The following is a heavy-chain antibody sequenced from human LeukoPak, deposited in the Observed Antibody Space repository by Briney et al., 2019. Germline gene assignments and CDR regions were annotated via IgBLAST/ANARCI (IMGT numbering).Heavy chain of an antibody. CDR1: GVSISSSINF. J-gene: IGHJ4*02. CDR2: VHYSGTT. V-gene: IGHV4-39*01. CDR3: ARHEEEDRYNANTFGY. Sequence: KPSEPLSLTCTASGVSISSSINFWGSIRQPPGKGLECIVSVHYSGTTYYIPSLKSRPTLSAATSTTQFSLKMGPVTTAHTAVYYCARHEEEDRYNANTFGYWGQSTLVTVSS. D-gene: IGHD5-24*01.